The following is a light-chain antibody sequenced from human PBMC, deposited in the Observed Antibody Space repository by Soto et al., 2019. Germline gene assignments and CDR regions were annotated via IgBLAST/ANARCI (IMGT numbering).Light chain of an antibody. CDR3: QTWDTGIQV. V-gene: IGLV4-69*01. J-gene: IGLJ2*01. CDR1: SGHSSHA. Sequence: QLVLTQSPPSASASLGASVKLTCTLSSGHSSHAIAWHQQQPEKGPRYLMKLNSDGSHSKGDGIPDRFSGSSSGADRYLTISSLQSEDEADYYCQTWDTGIQVFGGGTKVTVL. CDR2: LNSDGSH.